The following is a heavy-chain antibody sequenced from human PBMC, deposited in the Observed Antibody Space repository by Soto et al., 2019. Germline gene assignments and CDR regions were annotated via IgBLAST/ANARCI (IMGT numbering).Heavy chain of an antibody. J-gene: IGHJ5*02. D-gene: IGHD6-19*01. CDR2: ISHDGSNT. CDR1: GFTLSNTG. V-gene: IGHV3-30*18. CDR3: AKDWSSSGWFNWFDP. Sequence: QVQLVESGGGVVQPGRSLRLSCVASGFTLSNTGMHWVRQAPGKGLGWVAMISHDGSNTYYGDSVKGRFTISRDNSWNTLYLQMDSLRPEDTSVYYCAKDWSSSGWFNWFDPWGQGTLVTVSS.